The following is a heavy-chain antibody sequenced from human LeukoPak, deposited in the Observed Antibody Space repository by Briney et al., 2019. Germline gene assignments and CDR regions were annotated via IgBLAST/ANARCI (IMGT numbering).Heavy chain of an antibody. CDR3: ARSTTVVTGDFDY. V-gene: IGHV3-21*01. D-gene: IGHD4-23*01. CDR2: ISSSSSYI. Sequence: GGSLRLSCAASGFTFSSYSMNWVRQAPGKGLEWVSSISSSSSYIYYADSVKGRFTISRDNAKNSLYLQMNSLRAEDTAVYYCARSTTVVTGDFDYWGQGTLVTVSS. CDR1: GFTFSSYS. J-gene: IGHJ4*02.